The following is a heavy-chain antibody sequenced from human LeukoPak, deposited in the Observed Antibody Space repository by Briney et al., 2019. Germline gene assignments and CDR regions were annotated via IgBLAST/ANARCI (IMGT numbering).Heavy chain of an antibody. CDR3: ARVQAVAGRRREDY. CDR2: IYHSGST. Sequence: PSQTLSLTCAVSGGSISSGGYSWSWIRQPPGKGLEWIGYIYHSGSTYYNPSLKSRVTISVDTSKNQFSLKLSSVTAADTAVYYCARVQAVAGRRREDYWGQGTLVTVSS. CDR1: GGSISSGGYS. J-gene: IGHJ4*02. V-gene: IGHV4-30-2*01. D-gene: IGHD6-19*01.